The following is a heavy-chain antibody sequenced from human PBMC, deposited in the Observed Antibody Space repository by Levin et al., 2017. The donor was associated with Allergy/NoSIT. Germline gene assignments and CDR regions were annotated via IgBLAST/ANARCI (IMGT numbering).Heavy chain of an antibody. Sequence: SETLSLTCTVSNGSISTYYWSWIRQAPGKGLEWIGFIHYSGRTNYNPSLKSRLTISVDTSKNQFSLKLTSVTAADTAVYYCARDTITMVRGTLITNYYGLDVWGQGTTVTVSS. D-gene: IGHD3-10*01. CDR1: NGSISTYY. CDR2: IHYSGRT. CDR3: ARDTITMVRGTLITNYYGLDV. J-gene: IGHJ6*02. V-gene: IGHV4-59*01.